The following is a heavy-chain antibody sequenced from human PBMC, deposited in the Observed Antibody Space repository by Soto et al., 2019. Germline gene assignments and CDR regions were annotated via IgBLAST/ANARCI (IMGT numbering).Heavy chain of an antibody. J-gene: IGHJ6*01. V-gene: IGHV3-23*01. Sequence: EVQLLESGGGLVQPGGSLRLSCAASGFTFNNYAMTWVRQAPGKGLEWVSPISGSDDSTYYADSVKGRLTISRDNSKNALYLQMSSLRAEDTALYSCVKHWTGDTCPCMDVWGQGTTVTVSS. CDR1: GFTFNNYA. D-gene: IGHD2-8*02. CDR2: ISGSDDST. CDR3: VKHWTGDTCPCMDV.